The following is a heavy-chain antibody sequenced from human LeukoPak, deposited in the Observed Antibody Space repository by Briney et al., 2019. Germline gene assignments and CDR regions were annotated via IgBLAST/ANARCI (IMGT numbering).Heavy chain of an antibody. CDR1: GGSISSYY. Sequence: SETLSLTCTVSGGSISSYYWNWIRQPPGKGLEWIGYIYYSGSTNYNPSLKSRVTISVDTSKNQFSLKLSSVTAADTAVYYCARDAYGAHLFDYWGQGTLVTVSS. V-gene: IGHV4-59*01. CDR3: ARDAYGAHLFDY. J-gene: IGHJ4*02. D-gene: IGHD4-17*01. CDR2: IYYSGST.